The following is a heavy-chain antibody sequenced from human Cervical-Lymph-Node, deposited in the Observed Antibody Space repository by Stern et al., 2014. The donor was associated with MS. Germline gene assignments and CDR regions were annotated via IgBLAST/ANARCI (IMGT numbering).Heavy chain of an antibody. Sequence: EVQLEESGGGLVQPGRSLRLSCAASGFIFDDYVMHWIRHRPGKGLEWVSGLTWNSDKLVYGDAVKGRFTISRDNAKNSVYLQMDNLKVEDTALYYCAKDLEGDGYNFAFEVWGQGTLVTVAS. CDR3: AKDLEGDGYNFAFEV. CDR1: GFIFDDYV. V-gene: IGHV3-9*01. D-gene: IGHD5-24*01. CDR2: LTWNSDKL. J-gene: IGHJ3*01.